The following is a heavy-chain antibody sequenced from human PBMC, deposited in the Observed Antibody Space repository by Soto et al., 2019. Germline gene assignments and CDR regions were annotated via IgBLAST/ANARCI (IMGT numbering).Heavy chain of an antibody. CDR1: GGSFSDYS. CDR2: IRSKANSYAT. CDR3: TRHPSIAAAYYYYGMDV. D-gene: IGHD6-13*01. J-gene: IGHJ6*02. Sequence: TSETLSLTCAVYGGSFSDYSWTWIRQASGKGLEWVGRIRSKANSYATAYAASVKGRFTISRDDSKNTAYLQMNSLKTEDTAVYYCTRHPSIAAAYYYYGMDVWGQGTTVTVSS. V-gene: IGHV3-73*01.